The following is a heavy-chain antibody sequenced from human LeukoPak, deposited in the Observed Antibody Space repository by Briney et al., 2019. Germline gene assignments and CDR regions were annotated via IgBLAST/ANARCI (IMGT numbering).Heavy chain of an antibody. CDR1: GFTFSSHW. D-gene: IGHD2-15*01. J-gene: IGHJ4*02. CDR3: ARGGLFKYFFDY. CDR2: INTDESKI. Sequence: GGSLRLSCAASGFTFSSHWMHWVRQTPGKGLVWVSRINTDESKINHADSVKGRFTISRDNAKNMLYLQMNSLRAEDTAVYYCARGGLFKYFFDYWGQGTPVTVSS. V-gene: IGHV3-74*01.